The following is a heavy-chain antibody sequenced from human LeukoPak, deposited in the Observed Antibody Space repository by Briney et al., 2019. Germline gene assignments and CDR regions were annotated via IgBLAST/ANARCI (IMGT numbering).Heavy chain of an antibody. CDR1: TFTFSNAW. V-gene: IGHV3-15*01. J-gene: IGHJ3*02. Sequence: GGSRRLSCAASTFTFSNAWMSWVRQAPGKGLEWVGRIKSKSDGGTTDYAAPVKGRFTISRDDSKNTLYLQMNSLKTENTAVYYCTTAPRGYCSGGSCSYAFDIWGQGTMVTVSS. D-gene: IGHD2-15*01. CDR3: TTAPRGYCSGGSCSYAFDI. CDR2: IKSKSDGGTT.